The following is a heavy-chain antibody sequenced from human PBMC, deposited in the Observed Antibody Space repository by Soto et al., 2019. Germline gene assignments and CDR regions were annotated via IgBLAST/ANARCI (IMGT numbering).Heavy chain of an antibody. CDR1: GGTFSSYA. V-gene: IGHV1-69*01. CDR2: IIPIFGTA. J-gene: IGHJ4*02. Sequence: QAQLVQSGAEVKKPGSSVKVSCKASGGTFSSYAISWVRQAPGQGLEWMGGIIPIFGTANYAQKFQGRVTITADESTSTAYMELSSLRSEATAVYYCARGYYYDSSGYYSNAYYFDYWGQGTLVTVSS. CDR3: ARGYYYDSSGYYSNAYYFDY. D-gene: IGHD3-22*01.